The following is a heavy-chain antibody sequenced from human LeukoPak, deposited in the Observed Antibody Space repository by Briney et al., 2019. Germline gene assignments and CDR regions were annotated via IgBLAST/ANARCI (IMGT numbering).Heavy chain of an antibody. D-gene: IGHD4-23*01. Sequence: ASVTVSCKASGYTFTSYGISWVRQAPGQGLEWMGWISAYNGNTNYAQKLQGRVTMTTDTSTSTAYMELSRLRSDDTAVYYCAREAVVTGAYYYYMDVWGKGTTVTISS. CDR1: GYTFTSYG. CDR3: AREAVVTGAYYYYMDV. J-gene: IGHJ6*03. V-gene: IGHV1-18*01. CDR2: ISAYNGNT.